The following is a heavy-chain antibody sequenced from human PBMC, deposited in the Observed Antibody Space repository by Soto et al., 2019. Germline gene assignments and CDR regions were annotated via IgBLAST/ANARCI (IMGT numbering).Heavy chain of an antibody. CDR2: ISYDGSNK. CDR1: GFTFSSYA. D-gene: IGHD3-16*02. CDR3: ARAGVMITFGGVIVMYPPLDY. V-gene: IGHV3-30-3*01. Sequence: GGSLRLSCAASGFTFSSYAMHWVRQAPGKGLEWVAVISYDGSNKYYADSVKGRFTISRDNSKNTLYLQMNSLRAEDTAVYYCARAGVMITFGGVIVMYPPLDYWGQGTLVTVSS. J-gene: IGHJ4*02.